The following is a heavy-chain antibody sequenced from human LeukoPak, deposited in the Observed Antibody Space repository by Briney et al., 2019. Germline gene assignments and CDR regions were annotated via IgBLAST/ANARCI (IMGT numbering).Heavy chain of an antibody. Sequence: GGSLRLSCAASGFTFSSCAMSWVRQAPGKGLEWVSAISGSGGSTYYADSVKGRFTISRDNSKNTLYLQMNSLGAEDTAVYYCAKDTPQRSARGYYYYMDVWGKGTTVTVSS. CDR2: ISGSGGST. CDR3: AKDTPQRSARGYYYYMDV. J-gene: IGHJ6*03. V-gene: IGHV3-23*01. CDR1: GFTFSSCA. D-gene: IGHD6-25*01.